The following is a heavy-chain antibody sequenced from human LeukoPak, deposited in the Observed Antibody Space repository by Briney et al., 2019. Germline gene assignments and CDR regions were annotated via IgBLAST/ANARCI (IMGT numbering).Heavy chain of an antibody. V-gene: IGHV4-34*01. Sequence: SETLSLTCAVYGGSFSGYYWSWIRQPPGKGLEWIGEINHSGSTNYNPSLKSRVTISVDTSKNQFSLKLSSVTAADTAVYYCARGWRQLWFQRVFDYWGQGTLSPSPQ. CDR2: INHSGST. CDR1: GGSFSGYY. CDR3: ARGWRQLWFQRVFDY. D-gene: IGHD5-18*01. J-gene: IGHJ4*02.